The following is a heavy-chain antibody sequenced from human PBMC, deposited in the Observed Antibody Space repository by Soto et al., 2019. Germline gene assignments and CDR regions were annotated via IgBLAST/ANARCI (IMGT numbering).Heavy chain of an antibody. D-gene: IGHD6-19*01. CDR3: ARVHVMVVAGSTFDY. CDR2: IYHGGTT. V-gene: IGHV4-38-2*02. Sequence: SETLSLTCTVSGYSISSGSCWAWIRQPPGKGPEWIASIYHGGTTFYNPSLKSRITISVDTSNNQFSLKLTSVTAADTAVYYCARVHVMVVAGSTFDYWGHGTLVTVSS. J-gene: IGHJ4*01. CDR1: GYSISSGSC.